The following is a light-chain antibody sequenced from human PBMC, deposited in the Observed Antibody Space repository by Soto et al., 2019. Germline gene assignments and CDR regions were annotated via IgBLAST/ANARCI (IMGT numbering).Light chain of an antibody. CDR2: KAS. J-gene: IGKJ2*01. V-gene: IGKV1-5*03. CDR3: LQYNSYYT. CDR1: QSINDY. Sequence: DIQMTQSPSTLSASVGDRIAITCRVSQSINDYLAWFQQKPRKAPKLLIYKASTLESGVASRFSGSGSGTEFTLTISSLQPDDFATYYCLQYNSYYTFGQGTKLEIK.